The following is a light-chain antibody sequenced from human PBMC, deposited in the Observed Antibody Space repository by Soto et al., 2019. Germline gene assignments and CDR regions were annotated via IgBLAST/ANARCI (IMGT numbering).Light chain of an antibody. Sequence: QLVLTQPASGSGSPGQLITISCTGTSRDVVSYNLVSWYQQPPGKAPKPMIYEVSKRPSGVSNRFSGSKSGNTASLTISGLQAEDEADYYCCSYAGSSTFLYVFGTGTKVTVL. CDR3: CSYAGSSTFLYV. CDR2: EVS. J-gene: IGLJ1*01. CDR1: SRDVVSYNL. V-gene: IGLV2-23*02.